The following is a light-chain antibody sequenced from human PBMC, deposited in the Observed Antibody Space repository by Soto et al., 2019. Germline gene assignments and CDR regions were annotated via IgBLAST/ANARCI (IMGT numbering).Light chain of an antibody. CDR2: GAS. V-gene: IGKV3-20*01. J-gene: IGKJ1*01. CDR3: QQYGSSGT. CDR1: QSVSNNY. Sequence: EIGMTQSPATLSVSPGERATLSCRASQSVSNNYLAWYQQKPGQAPRLLIYGASNRATGIPARFSGTGSGTDFTLTISRLEPEDFAVYYCQQYGSSGTFGQGTKVDI.